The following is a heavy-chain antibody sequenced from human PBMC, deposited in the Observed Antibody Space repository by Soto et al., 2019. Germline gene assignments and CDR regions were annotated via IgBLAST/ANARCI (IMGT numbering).Heavy chain of an antibody. J-gene: IGHJ4*02. CDR1: GGSISTYY. D-gene: IGHD6-13*01. V-gene: IGHV4-59*12. CDR2: IYYSGST. CDR3: ASTAAGEDAYFDY. Sequence: ETLSLTCTVSGGSISTYYWSWIRQPPGKGLEWIGYIYYSGSTSYNPSLKSRVTISVDTSKNRFSLKLSSVTAADTAVYYCASTAAGEDAYFDYWGQGTLVTVSS.